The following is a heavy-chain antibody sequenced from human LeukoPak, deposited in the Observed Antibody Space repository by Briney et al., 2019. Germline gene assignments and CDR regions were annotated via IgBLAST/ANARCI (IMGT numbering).Heavy chain of an antibody. CDR3: ARRAGAYSHPYDY. V-gene: IGHV3-23*01. CDR1: GFTFSSYG. D-gene: IGHD4/OR15-4a*01. Sequence: GGSLRLSCAASGFTFSSYGMSWVRQAPGKGLEWVSGISGSGGSTYYADSVKGRVTISRDNSKNTLYLQMNSLRAEDTAVYYCARRAGAYSHPYDYWGQGTLVTVSS. CDR2: ISGSGGST. J-gene: IGHJ4*02.